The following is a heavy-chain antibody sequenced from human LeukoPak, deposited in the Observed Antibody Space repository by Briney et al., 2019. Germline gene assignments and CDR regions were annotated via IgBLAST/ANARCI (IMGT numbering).Heavy chain of an antibody. CDR2: IYYSGST. Sequence: PSDTLSLTCTVSGVSISSGGYYWRWLRQHPGKGLEWIGYIYYSGSTYYSPSLKSRVTISVDTSKNQFSLKLSSVTAADTAVYYCAATTHPYYYYMDVWGKGTTVTVSS. V-gene: IGHV4-31*03. D-gene: IGHD1-26*01. CDR3: AATTHPYYYYMDV. CDR1: GVSISSGGYY. J-gene: IGHJ6*03.